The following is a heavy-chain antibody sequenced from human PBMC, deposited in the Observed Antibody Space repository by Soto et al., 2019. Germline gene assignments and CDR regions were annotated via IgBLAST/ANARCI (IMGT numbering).Heavy chain of an antibody. CDR2: INADNGNT. J-gene: IGHJ3*02. CDR1: GYTFTSYA. CDR3: ARGSIAVADDAFDI. V-gene: IGHV1-3*01. Sequence: ASVKVSCKASGYTFTSYAMHWVRQAPGQRLEWMGWINADNGNTKYSQKFQGRVTITRDTSASTAYMELSSLRSEDTAVYYCARGSIAVADDAFDIWGQGTMVTVSS. D-gene: IGHD6-19*01.